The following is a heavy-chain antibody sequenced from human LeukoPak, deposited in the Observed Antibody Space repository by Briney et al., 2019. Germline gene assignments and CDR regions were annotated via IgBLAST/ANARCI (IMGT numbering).Heavy chain of an antibody. CDR2: IKQAGSEK. D-gene: IGHD3-10*01. J-gene: IGHJ4*02. CDR3: ARGAYYYGSGSYD. CDR1: GFTFSSYW. Sequence: GGSLRLSCAASGFTFSSYWMSWVRQAPGKGLEWVANIKQAGSEKYYVDSVKGRFTISRDNAKISLYLQMDSLRAEDTAVYYCARGAYYYGSGSYDWGQGTVVTVSS. V-gene: IGHV3-7*04.